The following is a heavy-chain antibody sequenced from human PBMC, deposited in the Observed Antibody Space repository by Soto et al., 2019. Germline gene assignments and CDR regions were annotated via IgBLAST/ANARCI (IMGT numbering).Heavy chain of an antibody. V-gene: IGHV3-66*01. J-gene: IGHJ4*02. Sequence: EVQLVESGGGLVQPGVSLRLSCAASGFTVCRNFMNWVRQAPGKGLEWVSVIHSGGSTYYADSVKGRFTISRDNSKNTLYLQMNSLRAEDTAVYYCARGGPRSSGYDPFDYWAQGTLVTVSS. D-gene: IGHD3-22*01. CDR2: IHSGGST. CDR1: GFTVCRNF. CDR3: ARGGPRSSGYDPFDY.